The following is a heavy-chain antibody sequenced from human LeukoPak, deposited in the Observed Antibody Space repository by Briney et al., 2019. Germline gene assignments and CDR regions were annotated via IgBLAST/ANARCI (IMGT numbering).Heavy chain of an antibody. J-gene: IGHJ6*03. V-gene: IGHV4-39*01. CDR2: IYYSGST. CDR3: ARQAWGLLTYYYYYMDV. D-gene: IGHD1-26*01. CDR1: GGSISSSSYY. Sequence: SETLSLTCTVPGGSISSSSYYWGWIRQPPGKGLEWIGSIYYSGSTYYNPSLKSRVTISVDTSKNQFSLKLSSVTAADTAVYYCARQAWGLLTYYYYYMDVWGKGTTVTVSS.